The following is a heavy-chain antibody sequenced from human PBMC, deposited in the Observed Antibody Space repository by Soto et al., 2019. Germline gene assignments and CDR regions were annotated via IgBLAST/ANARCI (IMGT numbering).Heavy chain of an antibody. CDR1: VFTFSIYA. CDR2: ISGSGGST. V-gene: IGHV3-23*01. CDR3: AREFDVLLWFGELYTDAFDI. J-gene: IGHJ3*02. Sequence: PWGSLLLSCASSVFTFSIYAMSWVRQAPGKGLDWVSAISGSGGSTYYADSVKGRFTISRDNAKNSLYLQMNSLRDEDTAVYYCAREFDVLLWFGELYTDAFDIWGQGTMVTVSS. D-gene: IGHD3-10*01.